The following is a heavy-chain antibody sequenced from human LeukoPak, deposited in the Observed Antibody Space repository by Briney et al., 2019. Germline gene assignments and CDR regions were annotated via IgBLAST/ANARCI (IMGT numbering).Heavy chain of an antibody. J-gene: IGHJ6*03. Sequence: ASVKVSCKASGYTFTRSYMHWVRQAPGQGLEWMGIINPNGGSTSYAQKLQGRVTMTRDTSTSTVYMELSSLRSEDTAVYYCARDGHYYDSSGYPRFYYMDVWGKGTTLSVSS. CDR3: ARDGHYYDSSGYPRFYYMDV. CDR1: GYTFTRSY. CDR2: INPNGGST. V-gene: IGHV1-46*04. D-gene: IGHD3-22*01.